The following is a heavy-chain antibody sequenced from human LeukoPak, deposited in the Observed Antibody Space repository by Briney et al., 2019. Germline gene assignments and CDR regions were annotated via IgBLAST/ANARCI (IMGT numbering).Heavy chain of an antibody. D-gene: IGHD1-1*01. J-gene: IGHJ5*02. CDR3: ARGGAVFGTKYNWFDP. CDR2: INPNSGGT. Sequence: ASVRVFCKASGYTFTGHYMHCVRQTPGQGLEWMGRINPNSGGTNYAQKFQGRVTMTRDTSISTGYMEVSSLRSDDTAVYYCARGGAVFGTKYNWFDPWGQGTLVIVSS. V-gene: IGHV1-2*06. CDR1: GYTFTGHY.